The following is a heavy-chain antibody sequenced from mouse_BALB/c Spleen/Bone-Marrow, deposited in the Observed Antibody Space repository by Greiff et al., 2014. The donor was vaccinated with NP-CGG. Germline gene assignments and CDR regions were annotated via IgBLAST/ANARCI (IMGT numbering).Heavy chain of an antibody. V-gene: IGHV1-63*02. J-gene: IGHJ3*01. CDR2: IYCGGGYT. Sequence: VQLQESGAELVRPGTSVKMSCKAAGYTLTNYWIGWIKQRPGHGLEWIGDIYCGGGYTNYNGKFKGKATLTADTSSNTTYMHLSSLTSEDSAIYYCAREGSYWGQGTLVTVSA. CDR3: AREGSY. CDR1: GYTLTNYW.